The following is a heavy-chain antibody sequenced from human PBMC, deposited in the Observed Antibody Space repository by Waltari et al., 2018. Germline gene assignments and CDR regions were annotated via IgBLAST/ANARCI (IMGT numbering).Heavy chain of an antibody. CDR1: GGSFSGYY. D-gene: IGHD3-3*01. CDR3: ARGLPEVYDFWSGYYSNWFDP. CDR2: INHSGST. J-gene: IGHJ5*02. V-gene: IGHV4-34*01. Sequence: QVQLQQWGAGLLKPSATLSLTCAVSGGSFSGYYWSRIRQPPGKGLEWIGEINHSGSTNYNPSLKSRVTISVDTSKNQFSLKLSSVTAADTAVYYCARGLPEVYDFWSGYYSNWFDPWGQGTLVTVSS.